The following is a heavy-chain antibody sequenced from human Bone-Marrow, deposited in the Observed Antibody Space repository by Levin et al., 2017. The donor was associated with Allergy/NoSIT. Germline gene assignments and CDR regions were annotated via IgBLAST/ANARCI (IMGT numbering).Heavy chain of an antibody. D-gene: IGHD4-11*01. V-gene: IGHV3-15*01. CDR2: IKSESDGGTT. Sequence: GGSLRLSCAVSGFTFSHNWMSWVRRAPGKGLEWVGRIKSESDGGTTDYAAPVKGRFTISRDESKAMVYLQMNGLTTEDTALYYCTTGYRDRWYFDFWGRGTQVIVSS. CDR3: TTGYRDRWYFDF. J-gene: IGHJ2*01. CDR1: GFTFSHNW.